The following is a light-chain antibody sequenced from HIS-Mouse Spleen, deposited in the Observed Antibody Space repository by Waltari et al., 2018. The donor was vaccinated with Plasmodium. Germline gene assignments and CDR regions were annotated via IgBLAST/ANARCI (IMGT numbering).Light chain of an antibody. CDR2: EGS. V-gene: IGLV2-23*03. CDR3: CSYAGSSTFVV. Sequence: QPALTQPASVSGSPGQSIPISCTGTSSAVGSYTLVPWYQQHPGKAPKLMIYEGSKRPSGVSNRFSGSKSGNTASLTISGLQAEDEADYYCCSYAGSSTFVVFGGGTKLTVL. J-gene: IGLJ2*01. CDR1: SSAVGSYTL.